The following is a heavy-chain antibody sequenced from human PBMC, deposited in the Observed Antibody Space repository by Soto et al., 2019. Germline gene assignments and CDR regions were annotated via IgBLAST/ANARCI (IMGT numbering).Heavy chain of an antibody. CDR2: INPTSGST. D-gene: IGHD6-13*01. V-gene: IGHV1-46*01. CDR1: GYTFTNFY. J-gene: IGHJ4*02. Sequence: QVQLVQSGAEVKKPGASVKVSCKASGYTFTNFYIHWVRQAPGQGLEWMGIINPTSGSTNYAQKLQITVTLTYDTSTTTVYRELSGLRSGDTALLYCSRDLAAGAHWGKETQVTVPS. CDR3: SRDLAAGAH.